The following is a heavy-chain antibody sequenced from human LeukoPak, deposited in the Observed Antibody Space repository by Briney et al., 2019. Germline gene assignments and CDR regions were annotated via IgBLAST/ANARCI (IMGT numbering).Heavy chain of an antibody. CDR3: ARGTYDYYDSSGYYPSYYFDY. V-gene: IGHV6-1*01. CDR2: TYYRSKYYF. CDR1: GDSVSTNSAA. Sequence: SQTLSLTCAISGDSVSTNSAAWNWIRQSPSRGLEWLGRTYYRSKYYFDYAVSVKSRITINPDTSKNQLSLQLSSVTPEDTAVYYCARGTYDYYDSSGYYPSYYFDYWGQGTLVTVSS. D-gene: IGHD3-22*01. J-gene: IGHJ4*02.